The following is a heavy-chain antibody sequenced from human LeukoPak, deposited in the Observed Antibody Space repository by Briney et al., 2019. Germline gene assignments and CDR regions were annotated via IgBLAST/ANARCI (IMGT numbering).Heavy chain of an antibody. J-gene: IGHJ4*02. CDR3: ARDRMVRGGEGTFDY. V-gene: IGHV4-4*07. CDR2: IYSSGST. CDR1: GGSISSYY. D-gene: IGHD3-10*01. Sequence: SETLSLTCTVSGGSISSYYWSWIRQPAGKGLEWIGRIYSSGSTNYNPSLKSRVTMSVDTSKNQFSLKLSSVTAADTAVYYCARDRMVRGGEGTFDYWGQGTLVTVSS.